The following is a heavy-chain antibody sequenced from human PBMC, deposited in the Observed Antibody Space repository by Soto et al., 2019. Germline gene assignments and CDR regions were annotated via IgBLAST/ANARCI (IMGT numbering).Heavy chain of an antibody. V-gene: IGHV2-5*02. CDR1: GFSLTTGGVN. Sequence: QITLKESGPTLVKPTQTLTLTCTFSGFSLTTGGVNVGWIRQPPGKALESLAVIYWDDDKRYSPSLKSRLTITKATSKNQVVLTMTNMDPVDTATYYCVHRQGGYYASGSYYWFDYWGQGTLVTVSS. J-gene: IGHJ4*02. CDR2: IYWDDDK. D-gene: IGHD3-10*01. CDR3: VHRQGGYYASGSYYWFDY.